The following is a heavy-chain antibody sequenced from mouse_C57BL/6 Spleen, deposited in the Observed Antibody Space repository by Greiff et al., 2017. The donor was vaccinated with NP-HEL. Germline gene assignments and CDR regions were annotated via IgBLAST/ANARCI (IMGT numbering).Heavy chain of an antibody. CDR1: GFTFSDYG. D-gene: IGHD1-1*01. Sequence: EVKLMESGGGLVKPGGSLKLSCAASGFTFSDYGMHWVRQAPEKGLEWVAYTSSGSSTIYYADTVKGRFTISRDNAKNTLFLQMTSLRSEDTAMYYCAVTTVGYWGQGTTLTVSS. CDR2: TSSGSSTI. J-gene: IGHJ2*01. CDR3: AVTTVGY. V-gene: IGHV5-17*01.